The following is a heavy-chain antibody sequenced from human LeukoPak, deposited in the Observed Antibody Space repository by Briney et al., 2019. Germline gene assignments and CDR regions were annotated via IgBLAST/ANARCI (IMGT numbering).Heavy chain of an antibody. CDR2: IYPGDSDT. Sequence: GESLKISCKGSGSRFTSYWIGWVRPMPGKGLEWMGIIYPGDSDTRYSPSFQGQVTISADKSISTAYLQWSSLKASDTAMYYCARRCSGGSCYNYGMDVWGQGTTVTVSS. V-gene: IGHV5-51*01. CDR3: ARRCSGGSCYNYGMDV. J-gene: IGHJ6*02. CDR1: GSRFTSYW. D-gene: IGHD2-15*01.